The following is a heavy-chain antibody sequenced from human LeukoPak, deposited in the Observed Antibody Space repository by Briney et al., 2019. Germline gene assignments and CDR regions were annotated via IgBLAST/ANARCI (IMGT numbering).Heavy chain of an antibody. D-gene: IGHD2-21*02. V-gene: IGHV3-30*18. CDR3: AKAEIVVVTATQPGY. CDR1: GFTVSSNY. Sequence: GGSLRLSCAASGFTVSSNYMSWVRQAPGKGLEWVAVISYDGSTEYYGDSAKGRFTISRDNSKSTLYLQMNSLRPEDTAVYYCAKAEIVVVTATQPGYWGQGTLVTVSS. CDR2: ISYDGSTE. J-gene: IGHJ4*02.